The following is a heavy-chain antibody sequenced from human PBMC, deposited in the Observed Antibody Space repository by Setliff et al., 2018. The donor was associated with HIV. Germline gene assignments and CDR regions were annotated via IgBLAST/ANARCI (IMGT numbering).Heavy chain of an antibody. D-gene: IGHD3-9*01. V-gene: IGHV3-23*01. J-gene: IGHJ4*02. CDR3: AKNDDILTGFAN. CDR2: LSGHTMTT. Sequence: SLRLSCAASGFTFSSHTMSWVRQAPGKGLEWVSSLSGHTMTTYYAGSVKGRSTISRDVSNNTLYFQMNSLRAEDTAIYFCAKNDDILTGFANWGQGTLVTVSS. CDR1: GFTFSSHT.